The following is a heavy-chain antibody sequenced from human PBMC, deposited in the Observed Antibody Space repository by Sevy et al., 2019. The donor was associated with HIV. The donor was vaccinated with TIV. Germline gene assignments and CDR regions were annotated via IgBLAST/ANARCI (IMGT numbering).Heavy chain of an antibody. CDR2: ISYDGSNT. CDR3: AKDRMNWNAYYFDY. Sequence: GGSLRLSCAASGFTFSSYGMHWVRQAPGKGLEWVAVISYDGSNTYYADSVKGRFTISRDNSKNTLYLQMNSLRAEDTAVYYCAKDRMNWNAYYFDYWGQGTLVTVSS. J-gene: IGHJ4*02. D-gene: IGHD1-1*01. V-gene: IGHV3-30*18. CDR1: GFTFSSYG.